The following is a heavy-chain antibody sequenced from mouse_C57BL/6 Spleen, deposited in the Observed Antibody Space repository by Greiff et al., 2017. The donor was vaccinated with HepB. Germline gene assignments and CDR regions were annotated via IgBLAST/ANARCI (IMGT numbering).Heavy chain of an antibody. Sequence: QVQLQQSGAELVMPGASVKLSCKASGYTFTSYWMHWVKQRPGQGLEWIGEIDPSDSYTNYNQKFKGKSTLTVDKSSSTAYMQLSSLTSEDSAVYYCARWGDGYYWGQGTTLTVSS. D-gene: IGHD2-3*01. CDR3: ARWGDGYY. CDR1: GYTFTSYW. J-gene: IGHJ2*01. V-gene: IGHV1-69*01. CDR2: IDPSDSYT.